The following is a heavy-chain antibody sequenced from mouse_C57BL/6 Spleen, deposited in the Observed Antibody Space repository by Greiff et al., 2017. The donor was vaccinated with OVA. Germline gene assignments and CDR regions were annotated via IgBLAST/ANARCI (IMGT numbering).Heavy chain of an antibody. J-gene: IGHJ4*01. CDR1: GFTFSDYG. Sequence: VMLVESGGGLVKPGGSLKLSCAASGFTFSDYGMHWVRQAPGKGLEWLVVIWSDGSTTYNSALKSRLSISKDNSKSQVFLKMNSLQTDDTAMYYCARRAYGAMDYWGQGTSVTVSS. D-gene: IGHD1-1*02. V-gene: IGHV2-6*02. CDR2: IWSDGST. CDR3: ARRAYGAMDY.